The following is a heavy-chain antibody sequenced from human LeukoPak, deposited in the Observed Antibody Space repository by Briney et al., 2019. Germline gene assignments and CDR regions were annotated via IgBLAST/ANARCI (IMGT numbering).Heavy chain of an antibody. CDR3: AKSLVLLWFGEFDY. CDR2: ISGSGGST. V-gene: IGHV3-23*01. J-gene: IGHJ4*02. D-gene: IGHD3-10*01. CDR1: GFTFSSYA. Sequence: GGSLRLSCAASGFTFSSYAMSWVRQAPGKGLEWVSAISGSGGSTYYADSVKGRFTISRDNSKNTLYLQMNSLRGEDTAVYYCAKSLVLLWFGEFDYWGQGTMVTVSS.